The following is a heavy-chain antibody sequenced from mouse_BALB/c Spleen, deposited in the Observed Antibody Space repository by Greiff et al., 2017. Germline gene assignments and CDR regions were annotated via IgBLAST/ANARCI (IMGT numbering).Heavy chain of an antibody. CDR2: INPGSSTI. CDR1: GFDFSRYW. V-gene: IGHV4-2*02. J-gene: IGHJ4*01. CDR3: AREGYDYAMDY. D-gene: IGHD2-14*01. Sequence: EVQLVESGGGLVQPGGSLNLSCAASGFDFSRYWMSWARQAPGKGQEWIGEINPGSSTINYTPSLKDKFIISRDNAKNTLYLQMSKVRSEDTALYYCAREGYDYAMDYWGQGTSVTVSS.